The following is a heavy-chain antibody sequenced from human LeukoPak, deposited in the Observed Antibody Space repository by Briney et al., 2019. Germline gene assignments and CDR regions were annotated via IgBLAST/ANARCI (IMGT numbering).Heavy chain of an antibody. D-gene: IGHD6-19*01. J-gene: IGHJ4*02. CDR3: ASLPWLVRWIYY. CDR2: ISSNSSYI. V-gene: IGHV3-21*01. CDR1: GFTFSSLA. Sequence: PGGSLRLSCVASGFTFSSLAMNWVRQAPGKGLEWVSSISSNSSYIQYADSVKGRFTISRDNARNSLYLQMNNLSAEDTAVYYCASLPWLVRWIYYWGQGTLVTVSS.